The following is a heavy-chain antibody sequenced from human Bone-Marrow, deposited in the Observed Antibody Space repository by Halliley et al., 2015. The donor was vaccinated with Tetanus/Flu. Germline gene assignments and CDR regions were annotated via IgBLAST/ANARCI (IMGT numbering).Heavy chain of an antibody. CDR2: IFVGDSDT. J-gene: IGHJ6*01. CDR1: GSDFSSRW. V-gene: IGHV5-51*01. D-gene: IGHD2-15*01. Sequence: EVQLVQSGAEVKKPGESLQISCKDSGSDFSSRWIAWVRQMPGKGLDWMGIIFVGDSDTKYSPSFEGQVTMSVDKSIRIAYLQWSRLKAADAARYYWARPRVDGSGGSCTTYFYYGMDAWGQGATVTVSS. CDR3: ARPRVDGSGGSCTTYFYYGMDA.